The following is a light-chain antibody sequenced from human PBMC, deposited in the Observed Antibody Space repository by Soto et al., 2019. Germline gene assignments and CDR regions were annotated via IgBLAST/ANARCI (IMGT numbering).Light chain of an antibody. CDR1: QRVTSSY. Sequence: EIVLTQSPGTLSLSPGERATLSCRASQRVTSSYLAWYQQKPGQAPRLLIYGASSRATGIPDRFSGSGSGTDFTLTIYRLEPEDCAVYYCQQFHTSPWTFGQGTKVEIK. CDR3: QQFHTSPWT. CDR2: GAS. J-gene: IGKJ1*01. V-gene: IGKV3-20*01.